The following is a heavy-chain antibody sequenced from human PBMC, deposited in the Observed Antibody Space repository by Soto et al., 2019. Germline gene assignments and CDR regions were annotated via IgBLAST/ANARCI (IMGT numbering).Heavy chain of an antibody. V-gene: IGHV3-11*06. Sequence: LRLSCAASGFTFSDYYMSWIRQAPGKGLEWVSYISSSSGYTNYADSAKGRFTISRDNAKNSLYLQMNSLRAEDTAVYYCAEEYGRLDYWGQGTLVTVSS. CDR1: GFTFSDYY. D-gene: IGHD4-17*01. CDR2: ISSSSGYT. J-gene: IGHJ4*02. CDR3: AEEYGRLDY.